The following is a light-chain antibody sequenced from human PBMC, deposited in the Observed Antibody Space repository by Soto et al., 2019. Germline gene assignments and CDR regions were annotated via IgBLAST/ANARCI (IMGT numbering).Light chain of an antibody. CDR3: QQSNRSPRT. V-gene: IGKV1-39*01. CDR2: GAY. J-gene: IGKJ4*01. CDR1: QSVSNC. Sequence: IQMTQSPSSLSASVGDRVTITCRASQSVSNCLNWYQQKPGRAPELLIYGAYSVQSGVPSRFSGSGSGTDFTLTISSLPHESSAAYCWQQSNRSPRTFGEGTKVEFK.